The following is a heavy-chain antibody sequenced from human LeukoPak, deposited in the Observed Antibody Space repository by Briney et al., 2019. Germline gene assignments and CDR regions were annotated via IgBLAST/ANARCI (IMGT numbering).Heavy chain of an antibody. CDR3: VPKGTEGY. CDR1: GFIFSSYA. V-gene: IGHV3-30*14. CDR2: ISYDGSNK. J-gene: IGHJ4*02. Sequence: GGSLRLSCAASGFIFSSYAMHWVRQAPDKGLEWVALISYDGSNKYYADSVTGRFTISRDNSKNTLYLQTSSLRPEDTAVYYCVPKGTEGYWGQGTLVTVSS.